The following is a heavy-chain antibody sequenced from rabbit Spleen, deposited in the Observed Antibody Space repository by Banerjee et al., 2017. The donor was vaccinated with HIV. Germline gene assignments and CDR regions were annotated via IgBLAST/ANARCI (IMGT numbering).Heavy chain of an antibody. D-gene: IGHD6-1*01. Sequence: QSLEESGGDLVKPGASLILTCTASGFSFSSNVYMCWVRQAPGKGLEWIACINTGSDRTWYASWAKGRFTISKTSSTTVTLQMTSLTAADTATYFCARGDDAYRVNFLGPGTLVTVS. CDR1: GFSFSSNVY. CDR3: ARGDDAYRVNF. V-gene: IGHV1S40*01. CDR2: INTGSDRT. J-gene: IGHJ4*01.